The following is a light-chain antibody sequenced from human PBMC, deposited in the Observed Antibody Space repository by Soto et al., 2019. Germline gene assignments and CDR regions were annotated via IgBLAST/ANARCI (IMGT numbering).Light chain of an antibody. Sequence: DIQMTQSPSTLSASVGDRVIITCRASQRISSWLAWYQQKPGTAPKLLIYKASTLQSGVPSRFSGSGSGTEFTLTISSLHPDDSATYYCQQYSDNWTFGQGTKVEIK. J-gene: IGKJ1*01. CDR3: QQYSDNWT. V-gene: IGKV1-5*03. CDR1: QRISSW. CDR2: KAS.